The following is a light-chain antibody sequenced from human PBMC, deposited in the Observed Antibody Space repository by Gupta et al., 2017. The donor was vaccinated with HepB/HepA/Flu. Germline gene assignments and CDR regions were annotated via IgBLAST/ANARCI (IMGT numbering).Light chain of an antibody. CDR1: SSNIGAGYD. V-gene: IGLV1-40*01. CDR3: QSYDSSLSGHGL. CDR2: RNN. Sequence: SVLTQPPSVSAAPGQRVTIPCTGSSSNIGAGYDVHWYQQFPGIAPKLLIYRNNNRPSGVPDRFSGSKSGTSAALTITGLQAEEEADYYCQSYDSSLSGHGLFGGGTKVTVL. J-gene: IGLJ2*01.